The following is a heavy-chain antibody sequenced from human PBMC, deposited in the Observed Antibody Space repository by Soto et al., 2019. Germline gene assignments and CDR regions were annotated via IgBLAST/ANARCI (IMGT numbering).Heavy chain of an antibody. V-gene: IGHV1-69*01. CDR3: ARSQGSSTSLESYYDYCYGMDV. J-gene: IGHJ6*02. D-gene: IGHD2-2*01. CDR1: GGTFSSYA. CDR2: IIPISETT. Sequence: QVQLVQSGAEVKKPGSSVKVSCKASGGTFSSYAISWVRQAPGQGLEWMGGIIPISETTNYAQKFQGRVTITADESKSTAYMELSSLRSEDTAVYYCARSQGSSTSLESYYDYCYGMDVWGQWTTVTVSS.